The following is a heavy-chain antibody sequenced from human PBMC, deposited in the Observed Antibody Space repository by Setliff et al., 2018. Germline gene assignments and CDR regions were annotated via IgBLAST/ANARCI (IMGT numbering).Heavy chain of an antibody. CDR2: INHTGST. D-gene: IGHD3-10*01. CDR3: AKVPITKVYFYMDV. V-gene: IGHV4-34*01. J-gene: IGHJ6*03. CDR1: GGSFSGYY. Sequence: SETLSLTCAVYGGSFSGYYWSWIRQPPGKGLEWIGEINHTGSTNYSPSLKSRVTISVDTSKNQLSLKLSSVTAADTAVYYCAKVPITKVYFYMDVWGKGTTVTVSS.